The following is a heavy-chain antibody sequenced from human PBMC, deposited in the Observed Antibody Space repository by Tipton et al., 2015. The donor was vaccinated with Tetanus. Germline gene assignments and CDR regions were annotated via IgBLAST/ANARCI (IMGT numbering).Heavy chain of an antibody. D-gene: IGHD3-10*01. CDR3: STDINGEAY. V-gene: IGHV1-69-2*01. J-gene: IGHJ4*02. CDR2: IDPEDGET. CDR1: GYTFIDYY. Sequence: VQLVQSGPEVKKPGATVKISCMVSGYTFIDYYIHWVQQAPGKGLEWMGLIDPEDGETVYAEKFQGRVTITADTSTDTAYMELRSLGFDDTATYYCSTDINGEAYWGQGTPVTVSS.